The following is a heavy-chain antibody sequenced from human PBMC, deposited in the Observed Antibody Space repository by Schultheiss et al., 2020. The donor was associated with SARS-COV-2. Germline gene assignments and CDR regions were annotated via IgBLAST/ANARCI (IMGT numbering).Heavy chain of an antibody. V-gene: IGHV3-53*01. CDR3: ARDGIVGASDV. CDR1: GFTFSSYA. D-gene: IGHD1-26*01. J-gene: IGHJ6*02. CDR2: IYSGGST. Sequence: GGSLRLSCAASGFTFSSYAMSWVRQAPGKGLEWVSVIYSGGSTYYADSVKGRFTISRDNSKNTLYLQMNSLRAEDTAVYYCARDGIVGASDVWGQGTTVTVSS.